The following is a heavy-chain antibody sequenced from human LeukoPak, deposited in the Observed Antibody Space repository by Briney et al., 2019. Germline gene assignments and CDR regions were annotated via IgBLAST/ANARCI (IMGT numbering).Heavy chain of an antibody. Sequence: SETLSLTCAVYGGSFSGYYWSWIRQPPGKGLEWIGEINHSGSTNYNPSLKSRVTISVDTSKNQFSLKLSSVTAADTAVYYCARLGLTAGGDYWGQGTLVTVSS. V-gene: IGHV4-34*01. CDR3: ARLGLTAGGDY. D-gene: IGHD6-13*01. CDR2: INHSGST. J-gene: IGHJ4*02. CDR1: GGSFSGYY.